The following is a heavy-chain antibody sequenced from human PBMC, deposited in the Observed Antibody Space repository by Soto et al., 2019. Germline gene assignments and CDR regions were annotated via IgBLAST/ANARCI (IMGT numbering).Heavy chain of an antibody. CDR1: GFTFSSYG. CDR3: AKAPYQPLLYPCDY. CDR2: ISYDGSNK. Sequence: QVQLVESGGGVVQPGRSLRLSCAASGFTFSSYGMHWVRQAPGKGLEWVAVISYDGSNKYYADSVKGRFTISRDNSKNTLYLQMNSLRAEDTAVYYCAKAPYQPLLYPCDYWGQGTLVTVSS. D-gene: IGHD2-2*02. J-gene: IGHJ4*02. V-gene: IGHV3-30*18.